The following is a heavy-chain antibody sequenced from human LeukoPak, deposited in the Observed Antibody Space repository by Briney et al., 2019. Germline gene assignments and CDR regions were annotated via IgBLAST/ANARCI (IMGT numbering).Heavy chain of an antibody. J-gene: IGHJ4*02. V-gene: IGHV4-39*07. Sequence: PSETLSLTCTVSGVSISSSSYYWGWVRQPPGKGLEWIETINYSGDTYYNPSLKSRVTISVDSSKNQFSLKLSSVTAADTAVYYCVRLQAVTGNFDYWGQGALVTVSS. CDR3: VRLQAVTGNFDY. CDR2: INYSGDT. CDR1: GVSISSSSYY. D-gene: IGHD1-20*01.